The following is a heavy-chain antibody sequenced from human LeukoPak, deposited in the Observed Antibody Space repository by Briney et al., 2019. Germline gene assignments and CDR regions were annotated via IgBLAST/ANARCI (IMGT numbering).Heavy chain of an antibody. V-gene: IGHV4-38-2*02. Sequence: SETLSLTCAVSGYSISSGYYWGWIRQPPGKGLEWIGNIYHSGSTYYNPSLKGRVTIPVDTSKNQFSLKLSSVTAADTAVYYCARDYDSSGYYYAYWGQGTLVTVSS. J-gene: IGHJ4*02. CDR1: GYSISSGYY. D-gene: IGHD3-22*01. CDR2: IYHSGST. CDR3: ARDYDSSGYYYAY.